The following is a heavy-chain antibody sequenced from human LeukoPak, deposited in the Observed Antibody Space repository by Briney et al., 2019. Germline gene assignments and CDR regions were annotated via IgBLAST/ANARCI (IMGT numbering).Heavy chain of an antibody. CDR2: INPNRGGT. CDR1: GYTFTGYY. Sequence: ASVKVSCKASGYTFTGYYMHWVRQAPGQGLEWMGWINPNRGGTNYAQKFQGRVTMTRDTSISTAYMELSRLRSDDTAVYYCARDSLPSSSWYYYYYYMDDWGKGTTVTVSS. CDR3: ARDSLPSSSWYYYYYYMDD. V-gene: IGHV1-2*02. D-gene: IGHD6-13*01. J-gene: IGHJ6*03.